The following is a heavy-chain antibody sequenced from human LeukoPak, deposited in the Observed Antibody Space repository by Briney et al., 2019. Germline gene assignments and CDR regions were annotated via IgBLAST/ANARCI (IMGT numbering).Heavy chain of an antibody. CDR3: ARRLRYCSSTSCSKPFAPFDS. D-gene: IGHD2-2*01. Sequence: SETLSLTCTVSGGSISSSSYYWGWIRQPPGKGLEWIGSIYYSGSTYYNPSLKSRVTISVGTSKNQFSLKLSSVTAADAAVYYCARRLRYCSSTSCSKPFAPFDSWGQGTLVTVSS. V-gene: IGHV4-39*01. J-gene: IGHJ4*02. CDR1: GGSISSSSYY. CDR2: IYYSGST.